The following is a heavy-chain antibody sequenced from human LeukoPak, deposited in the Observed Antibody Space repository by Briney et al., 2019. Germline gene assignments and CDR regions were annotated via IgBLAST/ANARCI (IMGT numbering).Heavy chain of an antibody. CDR2: IRYDGSNK. D-gene: IGHD1-26*01. CDR1: GFTFSSYA. J-gene: IGHJ4*02. Sequence: PGGSLRLSCAASGFTFSSYAMHWVRQAPGKGLEWVAFIRYDGSNKYYADSVKGRFTISRDNAKNSLYLQMNSLRAEDTAVYYCARDGSLGATIFDYWGQGTLVTVSS. V-gene: IGHV3-30*02. CDR3: ARDGSLGATIFDY.